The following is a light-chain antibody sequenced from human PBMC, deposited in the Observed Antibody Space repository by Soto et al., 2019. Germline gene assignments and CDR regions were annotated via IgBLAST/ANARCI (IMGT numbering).Light chain of an antibody. CDR1: QSVSSSY. J-gene: IGKJ1*01. CDR2: GAS. Sequence: EIVLTQSPGTLSLSPGERATLSCRASQSVSSSYLAWYQQKPGQAPRLLIYGASSRATGIPDRFSGSGCGTVFTLTISRLEPEDFAGYYCQQYGSSPTFVQGTKVEI. V-gene: IGKV3-20*01. CDR3: QQYGSSPT.